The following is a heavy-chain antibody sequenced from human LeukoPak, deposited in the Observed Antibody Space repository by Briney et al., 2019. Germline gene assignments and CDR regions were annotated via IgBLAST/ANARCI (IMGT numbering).Heavy chain of an antibody. CDR2: MNPNSGNT. CDR1: GYTFTSYD. V-gene: IGHV1-8*01. J-gene: IGHJ4*02. Sequence: GASVKVSRKASGYTFTSYDINWVRQATGQGLEWMGWMNPNSGNTGYAQKFQGRVTMTRNTSISTAYMELSSLRSEDTAVYYCARGAVAGTPSDYWGQGTLVTVSS. D-gene: IGHD6-19*01. CDR3: ARGAVAGTPSDY.